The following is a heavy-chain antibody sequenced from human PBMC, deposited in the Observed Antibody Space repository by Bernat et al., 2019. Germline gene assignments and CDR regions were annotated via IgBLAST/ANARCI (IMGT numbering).Heavy chain of an antibody. Sequence: QLQLQESGPGLVKPSETLSLTCTVSGGSISSSSYYWGWIRQPPGKGLEWIGSIYYSGSTYYNPSLKSRVTISVDTSKNQFSLKLSSVTAADTAVYYCARHWAGYSSSWSLYYFDYWGQGTLVTVSS. J-gene: IGHJ4*02. V-gene: IGHV4-39*01. CDR1: GGSISSSSYY. D-gene: IGHD6-13*01. CDR2: IYYSGST. CDR3: ARHWAGYSSSWSLYYFDY.